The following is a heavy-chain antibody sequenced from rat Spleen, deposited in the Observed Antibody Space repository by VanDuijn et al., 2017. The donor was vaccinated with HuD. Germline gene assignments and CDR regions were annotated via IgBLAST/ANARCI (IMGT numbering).Heavy chain of an antibody. V-gene: IGHV5-25*01. CDR1: GFTFSNYY. CDR3: ASTIAAHRPWFAY. J-gene: IGHJ3*01. D-gene: IGHD1-2*01. CDR2: ISTGGGNT. Sequence: EVQLVESGGGLVQPGRSMKLSCAASGFTFSNYYMAWVRQAPTKGLEWVASISTGGGNTYYRDSAKGRVTISRDNAKSTLYLQMDSLRSEDTATYYFASTIAAHRPWFAYWGQGTLVTVSS.